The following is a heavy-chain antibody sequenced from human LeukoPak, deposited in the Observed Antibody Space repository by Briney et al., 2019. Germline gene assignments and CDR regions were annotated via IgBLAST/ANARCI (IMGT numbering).Heavy chain of an antibody. J-gene: IGHJ4*02. CDR1: GGSISSTSYY. V-gene: IGHV4-39*01. Sequence: SEPLSLTCTVSGGSISSTSYYWGWIRQPPGKGLEWIGNIYYSGSTYYNPSLKSRLTISVDTSKNQFSLKLSSVTAADTAVYYCARYYYGSGSYYYFDSWGQGTLVTVSS. D-gene: IGHD3-10*01. CDR3: ARYYYGSGSYYYFDS. CDR2: IYYSGST.